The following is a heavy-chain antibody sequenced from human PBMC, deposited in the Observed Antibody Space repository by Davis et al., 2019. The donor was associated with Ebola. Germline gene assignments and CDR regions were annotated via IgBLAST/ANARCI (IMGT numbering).Heavy chain of an antibody. V-gene: IGHV4-59*01. CDR3: ARSITVLRGVVPWFDP. J-gene: IGHJ5*02. Sequence: SETLSLTCTVSGGSINNYFWSWIRQPPGKGLEWIGNIHYLGNTNYNPSLKSRVTMSVDTSKNQFSLKLSSVTAADTAVYYCARSITVLRGVVPWFDPWGQGTLVTVSS. CDR2: IHYLGNT. CDR1: GGSINNYF. D-gene: IGHD3-10*01.